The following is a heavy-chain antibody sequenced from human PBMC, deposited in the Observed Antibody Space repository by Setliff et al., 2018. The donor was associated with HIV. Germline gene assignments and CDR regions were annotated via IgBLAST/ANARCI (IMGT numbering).Heavy chain of an antibody. CDR2: ISGYNGNT. CDR3: ARDRRAYTLLYYYYYMDV. V-gene: IGHV1-18*01. Sequence: ASVKVSCKASGYTFTTYGISWVRQAPGQGLEWVGWISGYNGNTNYAQKLQGRVTKTTDTSTSTAYMELRSLRSDDTAVYYCARDRRAYTLLYYYYYMDVWGKGTTVTVSS. CDR1: GYTFTTYG. D-gene: IGHD1-20*01. J-gene: IGHJ6*03.